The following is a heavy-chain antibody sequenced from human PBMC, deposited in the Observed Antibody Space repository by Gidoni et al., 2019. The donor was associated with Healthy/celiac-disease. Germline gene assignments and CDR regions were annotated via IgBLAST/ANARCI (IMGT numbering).Heavy chain of an antibody. CDR2: ISWNSGSI. D-gene: IGHD4-17*01. V-gene: IGHV3-9*01. CDR1: GFTFDDYA. Sequence: EVQLVESVGGLVQPGRSLRLSCAASGFTFDDYAMHWVRQAPGKGLEWVSGISWNSGSIGYADSVKGRFTISRDNAKNSLYLQMNSLRAEDTALYYCAKVITYGDYVGGFDYWGQGTLVTVSS. CDR3: AKVITYGDYVGGFDY. J-gene: IGHJ4*02.